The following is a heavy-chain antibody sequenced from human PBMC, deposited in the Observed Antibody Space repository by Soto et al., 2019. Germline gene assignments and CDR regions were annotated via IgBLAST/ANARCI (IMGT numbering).Heavy chain of an antibody. CDR3: ARFKDGIAAAAPGGFDY. Sequence: VESLKISCKGSGYSFTSYCIGWVRQMPGKGLEWMGIIYPGDSDTRYSPSFQGQVTISADKSISTAYLQWSSLKASDTAMYYCARFKDGIAAAAPGGFDYWGQGTLVTVSX. CDR1: GYSFTSYC. V-gene: IGHV5-51*01. CDR2: IYPGDSDT. J-gene: IGHJ4*02. D-gene: IGHD6-13*01.